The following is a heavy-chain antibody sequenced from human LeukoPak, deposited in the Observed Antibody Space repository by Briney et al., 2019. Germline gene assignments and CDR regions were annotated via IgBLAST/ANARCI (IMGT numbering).Heavy chain of an antibody. CDR1: GYTLTELS. Sequence: ASVKVSCKVSGYTLTELSMHWVRQAPGKGLEWMGGFDPEDGETIYAQKFQGRVTMTEDTSTDTAYMELSSLGSEDTAVYYCATDSLIVGASDYWGQGTLVTVSS. V-gene: IGHV1-24*01. D-gene: IGHD1-26*01. CDR3: ATDSLIVGASDY. J-gene: IGHJ4*02. CDR2: FDPEDGET.